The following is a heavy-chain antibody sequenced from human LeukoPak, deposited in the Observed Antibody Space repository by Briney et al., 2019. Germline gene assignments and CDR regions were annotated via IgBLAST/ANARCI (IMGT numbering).Heavy chain of an antibody. CDR1: GGSISSYY. D-gene: IGHD3-16*01. J-gene: IGHJ3*02. Sequence: PSETLSLTCTVSGGSISSYYWSWIRQPPGKGLEWIGYIYYSGSTNYNPSLKSRVTVSVDTSKNQFSLKLSSVTAADTAVYYCARDFGYDDAFDIWGQGTMVTVSS. CDR2: IYYSGST. CDR3: ARDFGYDDAFDI. V-gene: IGHV4-59*01.